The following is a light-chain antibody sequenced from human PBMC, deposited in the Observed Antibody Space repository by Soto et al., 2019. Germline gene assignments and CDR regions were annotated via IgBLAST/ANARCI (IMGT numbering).Light chain of an antibody. V-gene: IGLV2-14*01. J-gene: IGLJ3*02. CDR3: KSRTTRNTLV. CDR1: SXDVGGYNY. CDR2: EVT. Sequence: QSVLTQPASVSGSPGQSITISCTGTSXDVGGYNYVSWYQQHPGKAPKLIIYEVTHRPSGVSSRFYGSRSGNTASLTISGLQAEDEADYYCKSRTTRNTLVFGGGTKVTVL.